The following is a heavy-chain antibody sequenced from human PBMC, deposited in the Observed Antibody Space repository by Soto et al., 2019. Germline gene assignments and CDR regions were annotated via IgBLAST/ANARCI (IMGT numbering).Heavy chain of an antibody. CDR2: VFYRGNT. D-gene: IGHD3-3*01. V-gene: IGHV4-59*01. CDR1: GGSISADY. J-gene: IGHJ3*02. Sequence: NPSETLSLTCTVSGGSISADYWSWIRQPPGKGLEWIGFVFYRGNTNYNPSLASRVTMSIDTSKKQFSLKLSSVTAADTAVYYCARGNYDFSSGGGDDIWGQGTMVTVSS. CDR3: ARGNYDFSSGGGDDI.